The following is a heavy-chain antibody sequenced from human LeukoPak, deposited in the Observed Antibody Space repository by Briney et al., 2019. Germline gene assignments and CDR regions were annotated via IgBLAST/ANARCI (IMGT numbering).Heavy chain of an antibody. V-gene: IGHV3-23*01. D-gene: IGHD4-23*01. CDR1: GFTFRSYT. J-gene: IGHJ4*02. Sequence: GGSLRLSCAASGFTFRSYTTNWVRQAPGKGLEWVSGISGSGGGTYYADSVKGRFTISRDNSKNMLYLQLNSLRAEDTAVYYCAKDRTVAAPLEYSDYWGQGTLVTVSS. CDR3: AKDRTVAAPLEYSDY. CDR2: ISGSGGGT.